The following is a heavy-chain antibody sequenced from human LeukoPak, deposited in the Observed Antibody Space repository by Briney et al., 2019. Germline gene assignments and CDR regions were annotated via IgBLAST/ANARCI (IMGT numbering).Heavy chain of an antibody. CDR2: INDNGAGT. Sequence: GGSLRLSCAASGFTFSSYAMSWVRQAPGKGLKWVSTINDNGAGTYYADSVKGRFNISRDNSKNTLYLQMNTLRAEDTAVYYCAKDRVGHALIRGAPDVWGQGTTVTVSS. CDR1: GFTFSSYA. D-gene: IGHD3-10*01. CDR3: AKDRVGHALIRGAPDV. J-gene: IGHJ6*02. V-gene: IGHV3-23*01.